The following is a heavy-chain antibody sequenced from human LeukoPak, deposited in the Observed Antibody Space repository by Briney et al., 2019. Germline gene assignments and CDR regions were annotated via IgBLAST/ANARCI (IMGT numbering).Heavy chain of an antibody. CDR1: GFSFSNYG. V-gene: IGHV3-48*04. Sequence: GGSLRLSCAASGFSFSNYGMHWVRQAPGKGLEWVSYISSSGSTIYYADSVKGRFTISRDNAKNSLYLQMNSLRAEDTAVCYCAELGITMIGGVWGKGTTVTISS. CDR3: AELGITMIGGV. D-gene: IGHD3-10*02. J-gene: IGHJ6*04. CDR2: ISSSGSTI.